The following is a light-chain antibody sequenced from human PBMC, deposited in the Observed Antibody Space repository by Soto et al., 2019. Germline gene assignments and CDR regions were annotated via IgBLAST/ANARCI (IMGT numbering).Light chain of an antibody. CDR3: QQYNTWSPLT. CDR2: GAS. J-gene: IGKJ4*01. Sequence: EIVMTQSPATLSVSPGERATLSCRASQSVSNNLAWYQQKPGQAPRLLIYGASTRATGIPARFSGSGSGTEFTPTISSLQAEDVAVYYCQQYNTWSPLTFGGGTKVETK. V-gene: IGKV3-15*01. CDR1: QSVSNN.